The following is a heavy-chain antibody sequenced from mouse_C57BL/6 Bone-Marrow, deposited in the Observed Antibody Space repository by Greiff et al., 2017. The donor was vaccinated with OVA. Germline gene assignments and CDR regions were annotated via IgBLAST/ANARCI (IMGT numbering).Heavy chain of an antibody. Sequence: DVKLVESGGGLVKPGGSLKLSCAASGFTFSDYGMHWVRQAPEKGLEWVAYISSGSSTIYYADTVKGRFTISRDNAKNTLFLQMTSLRSEDTAMYYCARKEGSAWFAYWGQGTLVTVSA. V-gene: IGHV5-17*01. CDR3: ARKEGSAWFAY. J-gene: IGHJ3*01. CDR2: ISSGSSTI. CDR1: GFTFSDYG.